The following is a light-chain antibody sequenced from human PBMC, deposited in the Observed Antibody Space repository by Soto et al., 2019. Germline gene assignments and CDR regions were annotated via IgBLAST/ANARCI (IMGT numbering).Light chain of an antibody. V-gene: IGLV2-14*03. CDR2: DVN. Sequence: QSALTQPASGSGSPGQSIAISCTGTSSEVGGYNCVSWYQHHPGKAPRLVMHDVNNRPLGVSDRFSGSKSGNTASLTISGLQDEDEADYYCCSYGSSSTYVFGTGTQLTVL. J-gene: IGLJ1*01. CDR1: SSEVGGYNC. CDR3: CSYGSSSTYV.